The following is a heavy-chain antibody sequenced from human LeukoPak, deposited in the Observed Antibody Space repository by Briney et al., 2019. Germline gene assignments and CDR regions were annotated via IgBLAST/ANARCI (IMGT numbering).Heavy chain of an antibody. V-gene: IGHV3-7*01. D-gene: IGHD3-22*01. J-gene: IGHJ4*02. Sequence: GGSLRLSCAASGFTFSRYWMSWVRQAPGKGLEWVANIKQDGSEKYYVDSVKGRFTISRDNSKNTLYLQMNSLRAEDTAVYYCARAVGDSSGYSDNFDYWGQGTLVTVSS. CDR2: IKQDGSEK. CDR1: GFTFSRYW. CDR3: ARAVGDSSGYSDNFDY.